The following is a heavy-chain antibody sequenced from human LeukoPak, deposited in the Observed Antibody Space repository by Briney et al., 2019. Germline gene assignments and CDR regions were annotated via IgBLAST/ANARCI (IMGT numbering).Heavy chain of an antibody. V-gene: IGHV4-39*01. CDR2: IYYSGST. CDR1: GGSISSSSYY. D-gene: IGHD3-22*01. Sequence: SETLSLTCTVSGGSISSSSYYRGWIRQPPGKGLEWIGSIYYSGSTYDNPSLKSRVIISVDTSKNQFSLKLSSVTAADTAVYYCARLIYDSSGYYWFDPWGQGTLVTVSS. J-gene: IGHJ5*02. CDR3: ARLIYDSSGYYWFDP.